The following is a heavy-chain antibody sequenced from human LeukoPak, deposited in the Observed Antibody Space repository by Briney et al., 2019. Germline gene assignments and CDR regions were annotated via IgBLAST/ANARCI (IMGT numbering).Heavy chain of an antibody. V-gene: IGHV3-11*01. Sequence: GGSLRLSCAASGLTIGNLYMSWIRQAPGKGLEYLSYISPDGTDIACIDSVKGRFTISRDNAKNSLYLHMSSLRPGDTAVYFCARTARGLDYWGQGTLVTVSS. D-gene: IGHD5-18*01. J-gene: IGHJ4*02. CDR1: GLTIGNLY. CDR2: ISPDGTDI. CDR3: ARTARGLDY.